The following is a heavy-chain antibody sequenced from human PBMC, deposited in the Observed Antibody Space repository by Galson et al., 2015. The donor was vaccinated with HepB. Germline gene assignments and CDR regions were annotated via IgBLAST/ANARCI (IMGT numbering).Heavy chain of an antibody. CDR3: TRGSHASGWYASDY. CDR2: ISWDDIST. J-gene: IGHJ4*02. D-gene: IGHD6-19*01. V-gene: IGHV3-43*01. Sequence: SLRLSCAASGFTFDDHTMQWVRQVPGKGLEWVSLISWDDISTYYADSVKGRFTISRDNGKNSLYLQMNSLRTEDTALYYCTRGSHASGWYASDYWGQGTLVTVSS. CDR1: GFTFDDHT.